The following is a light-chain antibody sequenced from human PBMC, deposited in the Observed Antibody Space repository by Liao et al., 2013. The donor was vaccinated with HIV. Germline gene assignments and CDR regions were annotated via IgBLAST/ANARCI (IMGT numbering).Light chain of an antibody. CDR1: NLGDKY. V-gene: IGLV3-1*01. Sequence: SYELTQPPSVSVSPGQTASITCSGANLGDKYISWYQQKPGQSPVLVVYQDTRRPSGIPARFSGSNSGHTATLTISGTQVMDEADYHCQAWDSSYYVFGTGTKVTVL. CDR2: QDT. J-gene: IGLJ1*01. CDR3: QAWDSSYYV.